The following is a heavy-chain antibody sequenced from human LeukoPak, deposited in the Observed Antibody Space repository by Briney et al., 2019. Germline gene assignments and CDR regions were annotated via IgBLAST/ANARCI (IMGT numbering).Heavy chain of an antibody. CDR2: IRGDGDST. D-gene: IGHD3-10*01. Sequence: PGGSLRLSCAASGFTFSSYAMSWVRQAPGKGLEWVSSIRGDGDSTYSADSVKGRFTISRDNSKNTLYLRMNSLRAEDTAVYYCARGTERDYLLDYWGQGTLVTVSS. V-gene: IGHV3-23*01. CDR3: ARGTERDYLLDY. CDR1: GFTFSSYA. J-gene: IGHJ4*02.